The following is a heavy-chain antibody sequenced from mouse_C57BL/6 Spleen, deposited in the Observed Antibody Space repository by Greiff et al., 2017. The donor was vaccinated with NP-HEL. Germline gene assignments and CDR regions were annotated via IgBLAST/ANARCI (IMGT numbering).Heavy chain of an antibody. V-gene: IGHV1-42*01. CDR1: GYSFTGYY. J-gene: IGHJ1*03. D-gene: IGHD2-3*01. CDR3: ARSPYDYFDV. CDR2: INPSTGGT. Sequence: VQLKESGPELVKPGASVKISCKASGYSFTGYYMNWVKQSPEKSLEWIGEINPSTGGTTYNQKFKAKATLTVDKSSSTAYMQLKSLTSEDSAVYYCARSPYDYFDVWGTGTTVTVSS.